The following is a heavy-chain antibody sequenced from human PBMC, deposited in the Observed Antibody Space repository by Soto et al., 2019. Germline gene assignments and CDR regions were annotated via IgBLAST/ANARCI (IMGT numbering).Heavy chain of an antibody. CDR3: ARRGRGSYYDY. CDR1: GFTFSSYA. J-gene: IGHJ4*02. D-gene: IGHD3-16*01. V-gene: IGHV3-23*01. Sequence: EVQLLESGGGLVQPGGSLRLSCAASGFTFSSYAMRWVRQAPVKGLEWVSAISGSGDSTYYADSVKGRFTISRDNSKNTLYLHMNILRAEYTAVYYCARRGRGSYYDYWGQETLVTVSS. CDR2: ISGSGDST.